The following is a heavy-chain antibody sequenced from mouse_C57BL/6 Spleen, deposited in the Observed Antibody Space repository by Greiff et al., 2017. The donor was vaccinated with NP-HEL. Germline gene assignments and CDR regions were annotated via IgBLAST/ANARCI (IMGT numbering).Heavy chain of an antibody. CDR3: ARHSTTVVAKDY. V-gene: IGHV5-9*01. D-gene: IGHD1-1*01. Sequence: DVQLVESGGGLVKPGGSLKLSCAASGFTFSSYTMSWVRQTPEKRLEWVATISGGGGNTYYPDSVKGRFTISRDNAKNTLYLQMSSLRSEDTALYYCARHSTTVVAKDYWGQGTTLTVSS. CDR1: GFTFSSYT. CDR2: ISGGGGNT. J-gene: IGHJ2*01.